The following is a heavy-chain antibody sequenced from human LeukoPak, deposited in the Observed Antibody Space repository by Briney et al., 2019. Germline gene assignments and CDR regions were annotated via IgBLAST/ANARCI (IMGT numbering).Heavy chain of an antibody. CDR2: ISGGGDST. V-gene: IGHV3-23*01. Sequence: AGGSLTLSCAASGFTFSSYAMTWVRQGPGKGLEWVSAISGGGDSTYYADSVKGRFTISRDNSKNTLYLQMNSLRAEDTAVYYCAKVVRGTPGDYWGQGTLVTVSS. D-gene: IGHD3-10*01. CDR1: GFTFSSYA. CDR3: AKVVRGTPGDY. J-gene: IGHJ4*02.